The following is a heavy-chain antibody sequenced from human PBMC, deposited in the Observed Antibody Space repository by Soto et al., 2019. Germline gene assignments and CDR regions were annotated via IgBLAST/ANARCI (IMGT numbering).Heavy chain of an antibody. V-gene: IGHV1-69*19. CDR1: GGTFNTYA. Sequence: QVQLVQSGAEMKKPGSSVKVSCQSSGGTFNTYAMNWVRQAPGQGPEWMGDISPMFGAANYAPKFQGRVTITADESTGTSYMQLSSLTSEDTALYFCARVVQVHFPAFVYWGQGTLVTVSS. D-gene: IGHD2-15*01. J-gene: IGHJ4*02. CDR3: ARVVQVHFPAFVY. CDR2: ISPMFGAA.